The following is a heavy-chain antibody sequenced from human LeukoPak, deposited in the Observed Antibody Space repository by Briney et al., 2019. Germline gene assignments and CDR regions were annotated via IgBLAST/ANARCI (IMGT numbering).Heavy chain of an antibody. CDR1: GFTFSSYW. D-gene: IGHD3-16*01. CDR3: ARGGGLDV. J-gene: IGHJ6*02. V-gene: IGHV3-7*03. Sequence: GGSLRLSCAASGFTFSSYWMNWAHQAPGKGLEWVASINHNGNVNYYVDSVKGRFTISRDNAKNSLYLQMSNLRAEDTAVYFCARGGGLDVWGQGATVTVSS. CDR2: INHNGNVN.